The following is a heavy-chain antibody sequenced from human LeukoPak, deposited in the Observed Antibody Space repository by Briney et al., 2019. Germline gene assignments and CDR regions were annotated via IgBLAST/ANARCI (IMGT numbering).Heavy chain of an antibody. CDR2: IYYTGST. Sequence: PSETLSLTCSVSGGSISSLYSSWIRQPPGKGLEWIGYIYYTGSTNYNPSLKSRVTMFVDMPKNQFSLRLSSVTAADTAVYYCARHRAYSSSSPFDYWGQGTLVTVSS. D-gene: IGHD6-6*01. J-gene: IGHJ4*02. V-gene: IGHV4-59*08. CDR3: ARHRAYSSSSPFDY. CDR1: GGSISSLY.